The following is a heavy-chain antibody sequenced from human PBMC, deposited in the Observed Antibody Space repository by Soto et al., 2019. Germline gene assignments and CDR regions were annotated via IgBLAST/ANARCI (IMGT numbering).Heavy chain of an antibody. CDR2: ISGSGGST. J-gene: IGHJ4*02. Sequence: PGGSLRLSCAASGFTFSSYAMSWVRQAPGKGLEWVSAISGSGGSTYYADSVKGRLTISRDNSKNTLYLQMNSLRAEDTAVYYCAKDNVVTAIPYYFDYWGQGTLVTVSS. CDR3: AKDNVVTAIPYYFDY. D-gene: IGHD2-21*02. CDR1: GFTFSSYA. V-gene: IGHV3-23*01.